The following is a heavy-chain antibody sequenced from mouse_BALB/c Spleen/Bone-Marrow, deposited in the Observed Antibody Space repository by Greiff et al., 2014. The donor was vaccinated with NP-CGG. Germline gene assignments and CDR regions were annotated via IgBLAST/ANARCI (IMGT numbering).Heavy chain of an antibody. J-gene: IGHJ4*01. D-gene: IGHD1-1*01. V-gene: IGHV1-14*01. Sequence: VQLKHSGPELVKPGASVKMSCKTSGYTFTSFIMHWVKQKPGQGLEWIGSINPSNGGTKYNENFKGKATLTSDKSSSTAYMELSSLTSEDSAVYYCARPYYYDSSHYFAMDYWGQGTSVTVSS. CDR3: ARPYYYDSSHYFAMDY. CDR1: GYTFTSFI. CDR2: INPSNGGT.